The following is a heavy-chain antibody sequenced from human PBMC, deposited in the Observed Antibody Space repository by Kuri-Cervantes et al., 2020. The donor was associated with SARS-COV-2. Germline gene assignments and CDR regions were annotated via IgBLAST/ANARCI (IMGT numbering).Heavy chain of an antibody. D-gene: IGHD2-15*01. CDR1: GGSISSYH. CDR3: AREGYCSGGSCFDY. J-gene: IGHJ4*02. V-gene: IGHV4-59*01. CDR2: IYYSGST. Sequence: GSLRLSCTVSGGSISSYHWSWIRQPPGKGLEWIGYIYYSGSTNYNPSLKSRVTISVDTSKNQFSLKLSSVTAADTAVYYCAREGYCSGGSCFDYWGQGTLVTVSS.